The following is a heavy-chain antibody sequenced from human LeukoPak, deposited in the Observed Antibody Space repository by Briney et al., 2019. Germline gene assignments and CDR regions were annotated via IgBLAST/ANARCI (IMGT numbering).Heavy chain of an antibody. D-gene: IGHD4-11*01. CDR2: INHSGST. J-gene: IGHJ4*02. Sequence: PSETLPLTCAVYGGSFSGYYWSWIRQPPGKGLEWIGEINHSGSTNYNPSLKSRVTISVDTSKNQFSLKLSSVTAADTAVYYCARGANSNYVYDYWGQGTLVTVSS. CDR3: ARGANSNYVYDY. CDR1: GGSFSGYY. V-gene: IGHV4-34*01.